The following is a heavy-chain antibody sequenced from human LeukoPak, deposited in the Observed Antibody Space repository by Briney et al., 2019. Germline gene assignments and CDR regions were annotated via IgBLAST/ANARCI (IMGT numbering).Heavy chain of an antibody. J-gene: IGHJ4*02. CDR2: IIPIFGTA. Sequence: SVKVSCKAPGGTFSSYAISWVRQAPGQGLEWMGGIIPIFGTANYAQKFQGRVTITADESTSTAYMELSSLRSEDTAVYYCARENDSSGYYHPSFDYWGQGTLVTVSS. V-gene: IGHV1-69*13. CDR3: ARENDSSGYYHPSFDY. CDR1: GGTFSSYA. D-gene: IGHD3-22*01.